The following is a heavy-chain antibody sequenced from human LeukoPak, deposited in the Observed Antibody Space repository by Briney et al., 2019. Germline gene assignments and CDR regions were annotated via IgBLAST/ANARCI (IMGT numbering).Heavy chain of an antibody. Sequence: PGGSLRLSCAASGFTFSSYAMHWVRQAPGEGLEWVAVISYDGSNKYYADSVKGRFTISRDNSKNTLYLQMNSLRAEDTAVYYCAKDGLWFGEFTYYFDYWGQGTLVTVSS. J-gene: IGHJ4*02. V-gene: IGHV3-30*04. CDR2: ISYDGSNK. CDR1: GFTFSSYA. D-gene: IGHD3-10*01. CDR3: AKDGLWFGEFTYYFDY.